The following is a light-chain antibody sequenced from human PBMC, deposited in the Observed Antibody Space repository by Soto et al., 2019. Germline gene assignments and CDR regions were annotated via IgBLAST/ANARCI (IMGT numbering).Light chain of an antibody. CDR1: QSLTSNY. V-gene: IGKV3-20*01. CDR2: GAY. Sequence: VLTQSPGTLSLSPGERVTLSCRSSQSLTSNYLAWYQQKPGQAPRLLIYGAYNRATGIQDRFSGSGSGADFTLTIRRLEPEDFAVYFCKQSRDSPWTFGQGTKVDIK. J-gene: IGKJ1*01. CDR3: KQSRDSPWT.